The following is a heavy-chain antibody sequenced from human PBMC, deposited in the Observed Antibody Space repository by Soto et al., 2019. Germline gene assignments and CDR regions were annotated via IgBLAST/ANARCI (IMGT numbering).Heavy chain of an antibody. Sequence: QVQLVESGGGVVQPGRSLRLYCAASGFSISTYALHWVRQAPGKGPEWVAIISYNGNNKHYADSVKGRFTISRDNSKNTVDLQMNSLRVEDTAMYYCARRSFPYSGSPLEPWSDALDIWGQGTMVTVSS. CDR1: GFSISTYA. V-gene: IGHV3-30*04. CDR2: ISYNGNNK. D-gene: IGHD1-26*01. J-gene: IGHJ3*02. CDR3: ARRSFPYSGSPLEPWSDALDI.